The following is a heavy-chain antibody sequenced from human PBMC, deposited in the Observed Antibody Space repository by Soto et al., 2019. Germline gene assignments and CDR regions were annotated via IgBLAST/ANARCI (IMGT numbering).Heavy chain of an antibody. J-gene: IGHJ2*01. D-gene: IGHD3-9*01. CDR3: ARESHDILTGPPWVWYFDL. Sequence: QVQLQQWGAGPLRPLETLSLTCGVSGGSFSGYYWAWIRQSPGKGLAWIGEINDRGSINYNPSLKSRVSISVDTSKNHSSLHLRSVTAADTAVYYCARESHDILTGPPWVWYFDLWGRGTLVTVSS. CDR1: GGSFSGYY. V-gene: IGHV4-34*01. CDR2: INDRGSI.